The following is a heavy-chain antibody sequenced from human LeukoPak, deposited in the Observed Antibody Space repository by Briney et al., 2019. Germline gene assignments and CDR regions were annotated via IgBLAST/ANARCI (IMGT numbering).Heavy chain of an antibody. CDR1: GFTFSSYA. V-gene: IGHV3-23*01. Sequence: GGSLRLSCAASGFTFSSYAMSWVRQAPGKGLEWVSAISGSGGSTYYADSVKGRFTISRDNSKNTLYLQMNSLRAEDTAVYYCAKDTETKYYCSSTSCQYYYYYYMDVWGKGTTVTVSS. CDR3: AKDTETKYYCSSTSCQYYYYYYMDV. CDR2: ISGSGGST. J-gene: IGHJ6*03. D-gene: IGHD2-2*01.